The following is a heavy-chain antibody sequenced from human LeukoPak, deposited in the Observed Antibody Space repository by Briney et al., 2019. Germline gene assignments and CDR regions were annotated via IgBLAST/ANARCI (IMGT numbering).Heavy chain of an antibody. CDR2: ISYTGST. CDR3: ARVDSSGYRPFDY. J-gene: IGHJ4*02. D-gene: IGHD3-22*01. CDR1: GGSISSSSFY. V-gene: IGHV4-39*01. Sequence: SETLSLTCTVSGGSISSSSFYWGWIRQPPGKGLEWIGSISYTGSTYYNPSLKSRVTISVDTSKNQFSLRLNSVTAADTAMYYCARVDSSGYRPFDYWGQGTLVTVSS.